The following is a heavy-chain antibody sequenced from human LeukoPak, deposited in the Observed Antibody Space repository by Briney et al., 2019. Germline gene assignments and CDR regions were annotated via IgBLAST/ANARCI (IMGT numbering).Heavy chain of an antibody. J-gene: IGHJ6*03. CDR3: ARGGATHYYYYMDV. Sequence: PSETLSLTCTVSGGSISSYYWSWIRQPAGKGLEWIGCIYTSGSTNYNPSLKSRVTMSVDTSKNQFSLKLSSVTAADTAVYYCARGGATHYYYYMDVWGKGTTVTVSS. V-gene: IGHV4-4*07. CDR1: GGSISSYY. CDR2: IYTSGST. D-gene: IGHD1-26*01.